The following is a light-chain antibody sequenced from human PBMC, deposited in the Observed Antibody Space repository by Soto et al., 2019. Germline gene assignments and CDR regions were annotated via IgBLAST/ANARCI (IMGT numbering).Light chain of an antibody. J-gene: IGKJ1*01. V-gene: IGKV3-20*01. CDR2: GAS. CDR3: QQYGSSPRT. CDR1: QSVTSSY. Sequence: EIVLTQSPGTLSLSPGERATLSCRASQSVTSSYLAWYQHKPGQAPRLLIYGASSRATGIPDRFSGSGSGTDFTLTISRLEPEDFVVYYCQQYGSSPRTFGQGTKVEIK.